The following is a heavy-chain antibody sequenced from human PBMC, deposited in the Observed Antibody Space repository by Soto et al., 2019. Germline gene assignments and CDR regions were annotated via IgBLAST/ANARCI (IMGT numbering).Heavy chain of an antibody. CDR3: ARDSTMYYFDY. CDR1: GFTFSSYG. J-gene: IGHJ4*02. V-gene: IGHV3-33*01. Sequence: GGSLRLSCAASGFTFSSYGMHWVRQAPGKGLEWVAVIWYDGSNKYYADSVKGRFTISRDNSKNTLYLQMNSLRAEDTAVYYCARDSTMYYFDYWGQGTLVTVSS. CDR2: IWYDGSNK. D-gene: IGHD6-13*01.